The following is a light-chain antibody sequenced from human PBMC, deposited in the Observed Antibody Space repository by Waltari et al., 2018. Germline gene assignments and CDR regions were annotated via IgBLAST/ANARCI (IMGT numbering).Light chain of an antibody. V-gene: IGKV3-20*01. CDR1: QSVSSSY. CDR2: GAS. CDR3: QQYGSSRT. J-gene: IGKJ1*01. Sequence: DIVLTQYPGPLSLSPGERATLPCRASQSVSSSYLAWYQQKPGQAPRLLIYGASSRATGIPDRFSGSGSGTDFTLTINRLEPEDFAVYYCQQYGSSRTFGQGTKVEIK.